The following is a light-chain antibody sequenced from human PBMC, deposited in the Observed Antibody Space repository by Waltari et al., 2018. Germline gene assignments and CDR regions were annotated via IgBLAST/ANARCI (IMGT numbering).Light chain of an antibody. CDR2: GSS. CDR1: GPNTGAGSD. V-gene: IGLV1-40*01. J-gene: IGLJ3*02. Sequence: QSVLTQPPSVSAAPGPRVTISCTGSGPNTGAGSDVPWYQQLPRAAPKRLIYGSSTRPLGVPDRFFGSTSGTSAALAITGLQAEDEADYYCQSYDTSLSVVFGGGTKLTVL. CDR3: QSYDTSLSVV.